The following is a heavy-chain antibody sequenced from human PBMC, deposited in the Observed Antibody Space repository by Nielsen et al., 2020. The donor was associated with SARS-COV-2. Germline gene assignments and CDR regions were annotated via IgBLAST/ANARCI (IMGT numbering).Heavy chain of an antibody. V-gene: IGHV3-23*01. D-gene: IGHD6-6*01. CDR1: GFTFSSYT. J-gene: IGHJ4*02. CDR2: ISASGGST. CDR3: ASAPRSSVPPPWDY. Sequence: GESLKISCAASGFTFSSYTLSWVRQAPGKGLEWVAGISASGGSTDYADSVKGRFVISRDNSGNTLYLHMNSLRAEDTAVYYCASAPRSSVPPPWDYWGQGILVTVSS.